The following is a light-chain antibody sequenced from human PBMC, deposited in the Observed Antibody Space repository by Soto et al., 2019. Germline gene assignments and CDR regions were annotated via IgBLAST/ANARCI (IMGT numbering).Light chain of an antibody. CDR2: GAS. CDR1: QGISTY. J-gene: IGKJ2*01. CDR3: QQLNSDWYA. Sequence: DIQLTQSPSFLSASVGDRVTITCRASQGISTYLAWYLQRPGKAPKLLIYGASTLQSGVPSRFSGSGSGTEFTLTFSSLKPEDFGTYYCQQLNSDWYAFGQGTKLEIK. V-gene: IGKV1-9*01.